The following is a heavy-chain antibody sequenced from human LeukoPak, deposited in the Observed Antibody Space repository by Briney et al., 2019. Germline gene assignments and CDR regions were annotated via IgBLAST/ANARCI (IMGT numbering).Heavy chain of an antibody. Sequence: SETLSLTCTVSGGSISSGSYYWTWLRQPAGRGVEWIGRMYTSGRTNQNPSLKSRVTISLDTSKNQFSLKLISVTAADTAVYFCARERTDTSMDYWGQGTLVTVSS. V-gene: IGHV4-61*02. D-gene: IGHD5-18*01. J-gene: IGHJ4*02. CDR1: GGSISSGSYY. CDR2: MYTSGRT. CDR3: ARERTDTSMDY.